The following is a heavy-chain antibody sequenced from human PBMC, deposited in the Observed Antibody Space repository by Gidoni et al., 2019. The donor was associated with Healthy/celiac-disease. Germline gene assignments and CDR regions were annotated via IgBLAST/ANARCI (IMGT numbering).Heavy chain of an antibody. D-gene: IGHD2-15*01. V-gene: IGHV3-21*01. CDR1: GFPFRSYT. CDR3: ASGYCSGGSCYSSYYGMDV. CDR2: ISSSSSYI. J-gene: IGHJ6*02. Sequence: EVQLVESGGGLVKPGGALRLPCAASGFPFRSYTMNWVRQAPGKGLEWVSSISSSSSYIYYADSVKGRFTISRDNAKTSLYLQMNSLRAEDTAVYYCASGYCSGGSCYSSYYGMDVWGQGTTVTVSS.